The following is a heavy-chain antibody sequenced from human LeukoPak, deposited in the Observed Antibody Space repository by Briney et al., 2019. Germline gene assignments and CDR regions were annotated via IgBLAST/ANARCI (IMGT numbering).Heavy chain of an antibody. CDR1: GFTFSSYG. CDR2: IRYDGSNK. V-gene: IGHV3-30*02. J-gene: IGHJ4*02. Sequence: PGRSLRLSCAASGFTFSSYGMHWVRQAPGKGLEWVAFIRYDGSNKYYADSVKGRSTISRDNSKNTLYLQMNSLRTEDTAVYYCAKGMTIFGVVMSTYFEYWGQGTLVTVSS. CDR3: AKGMTIFGVVMSTYFEY. D-gene: IGHD3-3*01.